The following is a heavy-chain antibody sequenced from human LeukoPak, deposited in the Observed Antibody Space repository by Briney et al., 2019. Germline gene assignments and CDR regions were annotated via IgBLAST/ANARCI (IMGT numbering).Heavy chain of an antibody. CDR2: INTGGRT. Sequence: GGSLRLSCAASGFMFDKYGTYWARQAPGKGLEWISAINTGGRTYYSDSVKGRFTISRDNSKNTVFLQMNSLRAEDTAVYYCAKDQGNFDYWGQGTLVTVSS. J-gene: IGHJ4*02. V-gene: IGHV3-23*01. CDR1: GFMFDKYG. CDR3: AKDQGNFDY. D-gene: IGHD6-13*01.